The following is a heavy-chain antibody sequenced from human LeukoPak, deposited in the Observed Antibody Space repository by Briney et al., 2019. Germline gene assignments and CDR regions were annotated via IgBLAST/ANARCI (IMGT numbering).Heavy chain of an antibody. CDR3: AREGLNYYDSRGYDYNY. Sequence: GGSLRLSCAASGFTFSGYWMSWVRQAPGKGLEWVANIRHDGNEKYYVDSVKGRFTISRDNVKNSLYLQMNSLRAEDTAVYYCAREGLNYYDSRGYDYNYWGQGTPVTVSS. D-gene: IGHD3-22*01. CDR2: IRHDGNEK. CDR1: GFTFSGYW. V-gene: IGHV3-7*01. J-gene: IGHJ4*02.